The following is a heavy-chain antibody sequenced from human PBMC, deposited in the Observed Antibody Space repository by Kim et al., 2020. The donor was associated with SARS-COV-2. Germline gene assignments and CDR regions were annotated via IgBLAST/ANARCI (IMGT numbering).Heavy chain of an antibody. CDR2: ISHDGSNE. D-gene: IGHD3-16*01. CDR1: GFTFSRFA. V-gene: IGHV3-30*04. CDR3: ARDDYAGADA. Sequence: GGSLRLSCVASGFTFSRFAMHWVRQVQGKGLEWVAIISHDGSNENYTDSVKGRLTISRDDSKNTLFLQMNSLKPEEQTVYYFARDDYAGADA. J-gene: IGHJ3*01.